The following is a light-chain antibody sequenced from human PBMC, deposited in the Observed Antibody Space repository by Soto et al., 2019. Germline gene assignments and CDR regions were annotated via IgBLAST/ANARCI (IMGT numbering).Light chain of an antibody. CDR1: SSDVGGYNY. V-gene: IGLV2-11*01. J-gene: IGLJ1*01. CDR3: CSYAGSYYV. Sequence: QSALTQPRSVSGSPGQSVTISCTGTSSDVGGYNYVSWYQQHPGKAPKLMIYDVSKRPSGVPDRFSGSKSGNTASLTISGLQAEGEADYYCCSYAGSYYVFGTGTQLTVL. CDR2: DVS.